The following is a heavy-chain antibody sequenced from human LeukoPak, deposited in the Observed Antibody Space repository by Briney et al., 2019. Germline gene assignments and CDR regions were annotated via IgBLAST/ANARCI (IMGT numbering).Heavy chain of an antibody. D-gene: IGHD4-23*01. CDR3: AKDRGCHDYGGSFQH. CDR1: GFTFDDYT. J-gene: IGHJ1*01. CDR2: ISWDGGST. V-gene: IGHV3-43*01. Sequence: GGSLRLSCAASGFTFDDYTMHWVRQAPGKGLEWVSLISWDGGSTYYADSVKGRFTISRDNSKNSLYLQMNSLRTEDTALYYCAKDRGCHDYGGSFQHWGQGTLVTVSS.